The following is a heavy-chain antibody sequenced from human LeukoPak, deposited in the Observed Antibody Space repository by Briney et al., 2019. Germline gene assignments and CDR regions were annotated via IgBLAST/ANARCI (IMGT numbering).Heavy chain of an antibody. CDR2: IYYSGST. D-gene: IGHD3-3*01. CDR3: ARDGRDFWSGYYNRPYYYYMDV. Sequence: SETLSLTCTVSGGSISSSSYYWGWIRQPPGKGLEWIGSIYYSGSTYYNPSLKSRVTISVDTSKNQFSLKLSSVTAADTAVYYCARDGRDFWSGYYNRPYYYYMDVWGKGTTVTVSS. V-gene: IGHV4-39*07. CDR1: GGSISSSSYY. J-gene: IGHJ6*03.